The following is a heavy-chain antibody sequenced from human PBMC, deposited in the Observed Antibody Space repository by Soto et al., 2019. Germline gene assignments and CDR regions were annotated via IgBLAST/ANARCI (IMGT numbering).Heavy chain of an antibody. V-gene: IGHV4-39*01. CDR2: IYYTGST. D-gene: IGHD6-6*01. CDR1: GGSISSSAYH. CDR3: ARQEYRNSQFDP. J-gene: IGHJ5*02. Sequence: PSETLSLTCTVSGGSISSSAYHWHWIRQPPGKGLEWIGNIYYTGSTYYNPSLKSRVTISVDTSKNQFSLKLSSVTAADTAVYYCARQEYRNSQFDPWGQGTLVTVSS.